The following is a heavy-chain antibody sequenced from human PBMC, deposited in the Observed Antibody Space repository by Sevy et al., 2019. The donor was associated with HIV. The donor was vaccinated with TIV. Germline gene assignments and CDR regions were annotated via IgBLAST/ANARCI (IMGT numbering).Heavy chain of an antibody. V-gene: IGHV3-23*01. CDR3: AGGRYDSSGSFDAFDI. J-gene: IGHJ3*02. D-gene: IGHD3-22*01. CDR1: GFTFSNYA. Sequence: GVSLRLSCAASGFTFSNYAMNWVRQAPGKGLEWVSTIFRSGGVTYYADSVKGRCTISRDNFKNTLNLQMHSLRAEDTAVYYCAGGRYDSSGSFDAFDIWGQGTMVTVSS. CDR2: IFRSGGVT.